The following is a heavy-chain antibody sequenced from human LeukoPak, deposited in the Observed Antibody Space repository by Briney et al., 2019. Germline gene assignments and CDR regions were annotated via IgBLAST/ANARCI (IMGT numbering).Heavy chain of an antibody. CDR1: GYTFTSYY. Sequence: ASVKVSCKASGYTFTSYYMHWVRQAPGQGLEWMGIINPSGGSTSYAQKFQGRVTMTRDTSTSTVYMELSSLRSEDTAVYYCATSYQSSGFYYYYYGMDVWGQGTTVTVSS. D-gene: IGHD6-19*01. CDR2: INPSGGST. V-gene: IGHV1-46*01. CDR3: ATSYQSSGFYYYYYGMDV. J-gene: IGHJ6*02.